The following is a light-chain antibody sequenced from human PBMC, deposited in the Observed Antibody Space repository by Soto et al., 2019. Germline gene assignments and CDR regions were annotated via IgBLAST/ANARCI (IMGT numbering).Light chain of an antibody. Sequence: QSVLTQPASVSGSPGQSITISCTGSSSDVGSYNLVSWYQQHPGKAPKLMIHEVSKRPSGVSNRFSGSKSGNTASLTISGLRAEDEADYYCCSYAGSRYVFGTGTKVT. J-gene: IGLJ1*01. CDR1: SSDVGSYNL. CDR3: CSYAGSRYV. CDR2: EVS. V-gene: IGLV2-23*02.